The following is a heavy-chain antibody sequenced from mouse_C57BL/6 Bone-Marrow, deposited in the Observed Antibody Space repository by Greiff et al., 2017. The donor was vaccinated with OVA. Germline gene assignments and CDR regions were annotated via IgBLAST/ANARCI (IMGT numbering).Heavy chain of an antibody. J-gene: IGHJ2*01. CDR2: IYPRSGNT. Sequence: VKLQESGAELARPGASVKLSCKASGYTFTSYGISWVKQRTGQGLEWIGEIYPRSGNTYYNEKFKGKATLTADKSSSTAYMELRSLTSEDSAVYFCARSRRLRQDYWGQGTTLTVSS. CDR3: ARSRRLRQDY. V-gene: IGHV1-81*01. D-gene: IGHD2-4*01. CDR1: GYTFTSYG.